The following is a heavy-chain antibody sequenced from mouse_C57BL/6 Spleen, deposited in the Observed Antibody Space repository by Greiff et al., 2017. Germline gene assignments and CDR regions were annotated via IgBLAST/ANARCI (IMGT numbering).Heavy chain of an antibody. CDR1: GYTFTDYY. V-gene: IGHV1-26*01. CDR3: ARDYDYPIDY. CDR2: INPNNGGT. D-gene: IGHD2-4*01. J-gene: IGHJ2*01. Sequence: VQVQEDGGGGGKPGALVKISCKASGYTFTDYYMNWVKQSHGKSLEWIGDINPNNGGTSDNQKFKGKATLTVDKSSSTAYMELRSLTSEDSAVYYCARDYDYPIDYWGQGTTLTVSS.